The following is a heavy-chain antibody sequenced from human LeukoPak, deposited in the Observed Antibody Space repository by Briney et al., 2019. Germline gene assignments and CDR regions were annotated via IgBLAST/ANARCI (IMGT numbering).Heavy chain of an antibody. CDR3: ARGYCSSTSCYKGYNWFDP. Sequence: ASVKVSRKASGYTFTSYGISWVRQAPGQGLEWMGLISAYNGNTNYAQKLQGRVTMTTDTSTSTAYMELRSLRSDDTAVYYCARGYCSSTSCYKGYNWFDPWGQGTLVTVSS. CDR1: GYTFTSYG. D-gene: IGHD2-2*01. V-gene: IGHV1-18*01. CDR2: ISAYNGNT. J-gene: IGHJ5*02.